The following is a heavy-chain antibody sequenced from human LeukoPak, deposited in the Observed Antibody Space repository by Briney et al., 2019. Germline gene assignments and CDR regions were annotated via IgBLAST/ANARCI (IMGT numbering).Heavy chain of an antibody. CDR2: IRSKANSYAT. J-gene: IGHJ5*02. CDR3: TRHRSGSSSTNWFDP. CDR1: GFTFSGSA. V-gene: IGHV3-73*01. D-gene: IGHD1-26*01. Sequence: QPGGSLRLSCAASGFTFSGSAMHWVHQASGKGLEWVGRIRSKANSYATAYAASVKGRFTISRDDSKNTAYLQMNSLKTEDTAVYYCTRHRSGSSSTNWFDPWGQGTLVTVSS.